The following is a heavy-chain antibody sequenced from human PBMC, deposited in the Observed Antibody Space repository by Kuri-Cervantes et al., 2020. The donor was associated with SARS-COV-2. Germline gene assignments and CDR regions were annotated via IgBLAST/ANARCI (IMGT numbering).Heavy chain of an antibody. CDR2: IDPSDSYT. D-gene: IGHD3-3*01. CDR1: GYSFTSYC. V-gene: IGHV5-10-1*01. J-gene: IGHJ4*02. CDR3: ASTVAFWSGYYDY. Sequence: GGSLRLSCKGSGYSFTSYCISWVRQMPGKGLEWMGRIDPSDSYTNYSPSFHGHVTISADKSISTAYLQWSSLKASDTAMYYCASTVAFWSGYYDYWGQGTLVTVSS.